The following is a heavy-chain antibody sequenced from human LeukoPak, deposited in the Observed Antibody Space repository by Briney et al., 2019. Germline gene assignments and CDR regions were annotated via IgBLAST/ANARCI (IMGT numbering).Heavy chain of an antibody. J-gene: IGHJ4*02. D-gene: IGHD3-22*01. CDR2: INPSGGST. V-gene: IGHV1-46*01. CDR3: ARDSPYDSSGYSMIGSDY. CDR1: GYTFTSYY. Sequence: ASVKVSCKASGYTFTSYYMHWVRQAPGQGLEWMGIINPSGGSTSYAQKFQGRVTMTRDMSTSTVYMELSRLRSDDTAVYYCARDSPYDSSGYSMIGSDYWGQGTLVTVSS.